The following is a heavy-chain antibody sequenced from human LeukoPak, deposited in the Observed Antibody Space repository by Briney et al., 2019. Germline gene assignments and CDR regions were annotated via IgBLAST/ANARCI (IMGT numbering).Heavy chain of an antibody. D-gene: IGHD6-13*01. CDR2: FHYSGNT. J-gene: IGHJ4*02. CDR3: ARRAAALDY. V-gene: IGHV4-59*08. CDR1: GGSISRYY. Sequence: SETLSLTCSVSGGSISRYYWSWIRQAPGKELEWIGYFHYSGNTNYNPSLSSRITMSVDTSKNQFSLRLNSVTAADTAVYYCARRAAALDYWGQGTLVTVSS.